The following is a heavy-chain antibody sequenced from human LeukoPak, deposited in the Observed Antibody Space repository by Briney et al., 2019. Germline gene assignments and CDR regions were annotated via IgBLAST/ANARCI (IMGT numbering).Heavy chain of an antibody. CDR3: ARVVGAFYYDSSPYFDY. Sequence: SETLSLTCTVSGGSISSSSYYWSWIRQPPGKGLEWIGYIYYSGSTNYNPSLKSRVTISVDTSKNQFSLKLSSVTAADTAVYYCARVVGAFYYDSSPYFDYWGQGTLVTVSS. J-gene: IGHJ4*02. V-gene: IGHV4-61*01. CDR1: GGSISSSSYY. D-gene: IGHD3-22*01. CDR2: IYYSGST.